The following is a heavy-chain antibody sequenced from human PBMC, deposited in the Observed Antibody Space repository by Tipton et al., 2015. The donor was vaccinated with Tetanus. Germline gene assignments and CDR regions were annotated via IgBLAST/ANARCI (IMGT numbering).Heavy chain of an antibody. CDR2: IDTDGEIT. V-gene: IGHV3-74*03. CDR1: GFTFSNYW. J-gene: IGHJ4*02. CDR3: TRHRRGDGYNLGAY. Sequence: SLRLSCAASGFTFSNYWMHWVRQVPGKGLVWVSRIDTDGEITTYADFVKGRFTISRDNAKKSLYLQMNNLRVEDTAVYYCTRHRRGDGYNLGAYWGPGTLVTVSS. D-gene: IGHD5-24*01.